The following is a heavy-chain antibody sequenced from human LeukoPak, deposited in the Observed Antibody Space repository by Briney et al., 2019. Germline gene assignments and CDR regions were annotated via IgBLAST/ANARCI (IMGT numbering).Heavy chain of an antibody. CDR1: GYSISSGYS. D-gene: IGHD6-13*01. CDR2: IYHSGST. Sequence: PSETLSLTCVVSGYSISSGYSWGWIRQPPGKGLEWIGTIYHSGSTYYNPSLKSRVTISVDTSKNQFSLKLSSVTAADTAVYYCARGRVTIAAAGTWSGGYFDYWGQGTLVTVSS. V-gene: IGHV4-38-2*01. CDR3: ARGRVTIAAAGTWSGGYFDY. J-gene: IGHJ4*02.